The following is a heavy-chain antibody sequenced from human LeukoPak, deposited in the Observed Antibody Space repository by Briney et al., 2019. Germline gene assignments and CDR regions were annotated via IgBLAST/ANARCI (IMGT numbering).Heavy chain of an antibody. CDR3: AKDPGYYGSGTYPTLFDY. Sequence: GGSLRLSCAASGFTFSGYAMHWVRQAPGKGLEWVAVISYEGSNKYYADSVKGRFTISRDNSKNTLYLQMNSLRAEDTAMYYCAKDPGYYGSGTYPTLFDYWGQGTLVTVSS. CDR1: GFTFSGYA. V-gene: IGHV3-30-3*01. J-gene: IGHJ4*02. CDR2: ISYEGSNK. D-gene: IGHD3-10*01.